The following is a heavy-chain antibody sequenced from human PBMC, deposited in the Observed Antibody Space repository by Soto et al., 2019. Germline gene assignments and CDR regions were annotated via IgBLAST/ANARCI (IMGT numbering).Heavy chain of an antibody. D-gene: IGHD6-13*01. J-gene: IGHJ1*01. CDR2: ISAGGGST. CDR3: AKDSSSYGLLPEH. CDR1: AFTFSSCA. V-gene: IGHV3-23*01. Sequence: EVQLLESGGGLVQPGGSLRLSCAAAAFTFSSCAMSWVRQAPWKGLEWVSTISAGGGSTFYADSVKGRFTISRDNPKNTLYLHMGSLRAEDTAIYYCAKDSSSYGLLPEHWGQGTLVTVSS.